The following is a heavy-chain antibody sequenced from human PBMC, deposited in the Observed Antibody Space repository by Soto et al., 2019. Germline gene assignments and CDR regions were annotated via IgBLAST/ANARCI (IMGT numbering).Heavy chain of an antibody. CDR1: GFTFSSYA. Sequence: GGSLRLSCAASGFTFSSYAMSWVRQAPGKGLEWVSAISGSGGSTYYADSVKGRFTISRDNSKNTLYLQMNSLRAEDSAGSYWAKDHPPKDYSSGLWGQGTLVTVSS. D-gene: IGHD6-25*01. V-gene: IGHV3-23*01. CDR3: AKDHPPKDYSSGL. J-gene: IGHJ1*01. CDR2: ISGSGGST.